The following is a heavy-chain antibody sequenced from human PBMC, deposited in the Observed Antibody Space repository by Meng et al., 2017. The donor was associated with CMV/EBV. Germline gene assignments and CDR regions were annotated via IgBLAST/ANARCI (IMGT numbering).Heavy chain of an antibody. V-gene: IGHV3-48*03. CDR3: ARVGRWGGY. CDR2: ISPTGSTT. CDR1: GFTFSNYE. Sequence: GESLKISCTASGFTFSNYEMNWVRQAPGKGLEWVSYISPTGSTTYYADSMKGRFTISRDNAKNSLYLQMNSLREEDTAVYYCARVGRWGGYWGQGTLVTASS. D-gene: IGHD4-23*01. J-gene: IGHJ4*02.